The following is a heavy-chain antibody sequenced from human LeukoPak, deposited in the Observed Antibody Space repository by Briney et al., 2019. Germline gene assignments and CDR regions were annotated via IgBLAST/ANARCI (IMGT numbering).Heavy chain of an antibody. Sequence: GGSLRLSCAASGFTFSSYAMSWVRQAPGKGLEWVSAISGSGGSTYYADSVKGRFTISRDNSKNTLYLQMNSLRAEDTAVYYCAKDRVRTGYSSSWYALSFDYWGQGTLVTVSS. CDR3: AKDRVRTGYSSSWYALSFDY. V-gene: IGHV3-23*01. CDR1: GFTFSSYA. J-gene: IGHJ4*02. D-gene: IGHD6-13*01. CDR2: ISGSGGST.